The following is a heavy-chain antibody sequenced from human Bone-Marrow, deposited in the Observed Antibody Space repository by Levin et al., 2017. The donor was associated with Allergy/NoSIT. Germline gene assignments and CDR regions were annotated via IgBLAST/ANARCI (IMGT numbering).Heavy chain of an antibody. Sequence: ASVKVSCKASGHILTSYDVNWVRQATGQGLEWMGWMNTDSGNTGYAQGFQGRVTMTRDTSINAAYMELTRLRSEDTAVYFCVRGSRGYCIGDSCRGVDICGQGTMITVSS. CDR1: GHILTSYD. V-gene: IGHV1-8*01. CDR2: MNTDSGNT. D-gene: IGHD2-15*01. CDR3: VRGSRGYCIGDSCRGVDI. J-gene: IGHJ3*02.